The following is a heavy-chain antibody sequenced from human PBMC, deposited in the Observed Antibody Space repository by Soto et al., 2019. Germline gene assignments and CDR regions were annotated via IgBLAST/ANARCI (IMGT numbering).Heavy chain of an antibody. Sequence: QVRLEESGPGLVKPSETLSLICSVSGGSVNNANYFWNWIRHHPENGLEWIGYIYYSGSTRYNPSFKTRATLSIDTSKNQASRRLNSVTVADTAVYFCARDADYGGSRGGMDVWGRGTTVTVSS. D-gene: IGHD4-17*01. CDR3: ARDADYGGSRGGMDV. CDR2: IYYSGST. J-gene: IGHJ6*02. V-gene: IGHV4-31*03. CDR1: GGSVNNANYF.